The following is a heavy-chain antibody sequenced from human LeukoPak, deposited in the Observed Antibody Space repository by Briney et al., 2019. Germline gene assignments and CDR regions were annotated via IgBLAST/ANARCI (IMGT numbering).Heavy chain of an antibody. CDR2: IRSKANSYAT. V-gene: IGHV3-73*01. D-gene: IGHD1-26*01. CDR3: TRSIVGANTFDY. CDR1: GFTFSGSA. J-gene: IGHJ4*02. Sequence: QPGGSLKLSCAASGFTFSGSAMHWVRQASGKGLEWVGRIRSKANSYATAYAASVKGRFTISRDDSKNTAYLQMNSLKTEDTAVYCCTRSIVGANTFDYWGQGTLVTVSS.